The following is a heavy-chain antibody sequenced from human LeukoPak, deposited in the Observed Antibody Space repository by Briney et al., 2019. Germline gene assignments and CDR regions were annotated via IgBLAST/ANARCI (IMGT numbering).Heavy chain of an antibody. Sequence: GGSLRLSCAASGFTFSSYWMSWVRQAPGKGLEWVANIKQDGSEKYYVDSVKGRFTISRDNAKNSLYLQMNSLRAEDTAVYYCARVLGIAAPLRKDVWGKGTTVTVSS. D-gene: IGHD6-6*01. CDR3: ARVLGIAAPLRKDV. CDR1: GFTFSSYW. J-gene: IGHJ6*04. V-gene: IGHV3-7*01. CDR2: IKQDGSEK.